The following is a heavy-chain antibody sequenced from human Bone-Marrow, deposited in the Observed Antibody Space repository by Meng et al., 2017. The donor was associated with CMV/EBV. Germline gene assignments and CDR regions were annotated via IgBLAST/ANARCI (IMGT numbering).Heavy chain of an antibody. CDR2: ISYDGSNK. CDR3: ARDLGAAAGTGPPGGMDV. CDR1: GFTFSSYA. D-gene: IGHD6-13*01. J-gene: IGHJ6*02. Sequence: GGSLRLSCAASGFTFSSYAMHWVRQAPGKGLEWVAVISYDGSNKYYADSVKGRFTISRDNSKNTQYLQMNSLRAEDTAVYYCARDLGAAAGTGPPGGMDVWGQGTTVTVSS. V-gene: IGHV3-30-3*01.